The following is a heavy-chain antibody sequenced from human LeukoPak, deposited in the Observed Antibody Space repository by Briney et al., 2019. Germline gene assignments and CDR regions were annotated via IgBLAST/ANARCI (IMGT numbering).Heavy chain of an antibody. Sequence: GGSLRLSCAVSGFTFSSYAISWVRQAPGKGLVWVSCISFDGSDATYADSVKGRFTISRDNAKNTLHLQMDSLTVEDTAVYYCAVSNWMDPWGQGTLVTVSS. CDR1: GFTFSSYA. V-gene: IGHV3-74*01. J-gene: IGHJ5*02. CDR3: AVSNWMDP. CDR2: ISFDGSDA.